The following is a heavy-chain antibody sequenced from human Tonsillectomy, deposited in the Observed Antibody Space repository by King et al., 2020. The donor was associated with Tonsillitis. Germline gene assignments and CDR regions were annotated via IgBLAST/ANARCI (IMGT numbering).Heavy chain of an antibody. D-gene: IGHD3-3*01. J-gene: IGHJ2*01. CDR3: AKDYSDDSWWYFDL. Sequence: VQLVESGGGVVQPGRSLRLSCAASGFSFRTYGMHWVRQAPGQGLDWVACISYDERKKYYADSVKGRFTLSRDNSKNPLYLQMNSLRAEDTAVYYCAKDYSDDSWWYFDLWGRGTLVTVSS. V-gene: IGHV3-30*18. CDR1: GFSFRTYG. CDR2: ISYDERKK.